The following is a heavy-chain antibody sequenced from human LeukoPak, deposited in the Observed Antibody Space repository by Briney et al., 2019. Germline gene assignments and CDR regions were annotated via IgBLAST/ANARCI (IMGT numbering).Heavy chain of an antibody. CDR2: IYTTGST. D-gene: IGHD4-23*01. CDR1: GASMNSGSYY. CDR3: ARDRGYGGYSGPFDY. J-gene: IGHJ4*02. V-gene: IGHV4-61*02. Sequence: TLSLTCTVSGASMNSGSYYWTWIRQPAGKGLEWIGRIYTTGSTNYNPSLKSRVTMSVDMSKNQFSLRRSSVTAADTAVYYCARDRGYGGYSGPFDYWGQGTLVTVFS.